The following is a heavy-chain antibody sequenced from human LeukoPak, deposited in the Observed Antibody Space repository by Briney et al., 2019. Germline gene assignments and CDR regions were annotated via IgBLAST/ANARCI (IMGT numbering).Heavy chain of an antibody. CDR2: ISSSSSYI. J-gene: IGHJ4*02. Sequence: PGRSLRLSCAASGFTFSSYAMHWVRQAPGKGLEWVSSISSSSSYIYYADSVKGRFTISRDNAKNSLYLQMNSLRAEDTAVYYCARERGATRVDYWGQGTLVTVSS. CDR3: ARERGATRVDY. V-gene: IGHV3-21*01. CDR1: GFTFSSYA. D-gene: IGHD1-26*01.